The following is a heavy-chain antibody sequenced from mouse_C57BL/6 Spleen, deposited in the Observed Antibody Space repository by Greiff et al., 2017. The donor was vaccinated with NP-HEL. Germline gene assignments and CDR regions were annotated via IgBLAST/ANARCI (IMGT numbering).Heavy chain of an antibody. CDR3: ANYDYDRGYAMDY. D-gene: IGHD2-4*01. Sequence: VQLQQSGAEPARPGASVKLSCKASGYTFTSYGISWVKQRTGQGLEWIGEIYPRSGNTYYNEKFKGKATLTADKSSSTAYMELRSLTSEDSAVYFCANYDYDRGYAMDYWGQGTSVTVSS. V-gene: IGHV1-81*01. CDR1: GYTFTSYG. CDR2: IYPRSGNT. J-gene: IGHJ4*01.